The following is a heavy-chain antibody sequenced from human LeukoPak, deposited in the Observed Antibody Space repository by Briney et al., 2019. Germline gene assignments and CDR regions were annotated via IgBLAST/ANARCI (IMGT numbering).Heavy chain of an antibody. J-gene: IGHJ2*01. Sequence: SETLSLTCAVYGGSFSGYYWSWIRQPPGKGLEWIGEINHSGSTNYNPSLKSRVTISVDTSKNQCSLKLSSVTAADTAVYYCARGRGHGSGSYYNPRYWYFDLWGRGTLVTVSS. V-gene: IGHV4-34*01. CDR3: ARGRGHGSGSYYNPRYWYFDL. CDR2: INHSGST. D-gene: IGHD3-10*01. CDR1: GGSFSGYY.